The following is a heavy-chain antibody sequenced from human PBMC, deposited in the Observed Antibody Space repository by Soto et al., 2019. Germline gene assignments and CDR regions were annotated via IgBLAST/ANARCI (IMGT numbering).Heavy chain of an antibody. Sequence: SETLSLTCAVYGGSFSGYYWNWVRQPPGRGLEWIGEINHSGGTNYNPSLKSRITISVDTSKNQFSLKLNSVTAADTAVYYCARLRQQWLVEYYYYGMDVWGQGTTVTVS. CDR1: GGSFSGYY. CDR2: INHSGGT. V-gene: IGHV4-34*01. D-gene: IGHD6-19*01. CDR3: ARLRQQWLVEYYYYGMDV. J-gene: IGHJ6*02.